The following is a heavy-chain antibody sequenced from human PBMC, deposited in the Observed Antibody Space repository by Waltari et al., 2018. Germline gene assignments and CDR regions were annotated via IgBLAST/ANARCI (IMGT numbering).Heavy chain of an antibody. V-gene: IGHV4-38-2*01. Sequence: QVQLQESGPGLVKPSETLSLTCAVSGYSISSGSYWGWIRQPPGKGLEWIGSIYHSGSTYYNPSLKSRVTISVDTSKNQFSLKLSSVTAADTAVYYCARLGGYSSSLDYWGQGTLVTVSS. CDR1: GYSISSGSY. D-gene: IGHD6-13*01. CDR3: ARLGGYSSSLDY. CDR2: IYHSGST. J-gene: IGHJ4*02.